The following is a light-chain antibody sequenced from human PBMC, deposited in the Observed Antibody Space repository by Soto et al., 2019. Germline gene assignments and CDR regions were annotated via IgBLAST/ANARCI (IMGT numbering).Light chain of an antibody. CDR1: QSVSSN. CDR3: QQYSRSPIT. V-gene: IGKV3-20*01. Sequence: ETVITQSPATLSVSPGGTVTLSCRASQSVSSNLAWYQQKPGQAPRFLIYAASSRATGIPDRFSGRGSGTDFTLTISRLEPEDFVVYYCQQYSRSPITVGQGTRLEIK. CDR2: AAS. J-gene: IGKJ5*01.